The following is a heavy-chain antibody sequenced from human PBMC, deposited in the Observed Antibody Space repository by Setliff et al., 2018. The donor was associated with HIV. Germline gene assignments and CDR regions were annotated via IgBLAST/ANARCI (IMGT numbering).Heavy chain of an antibody. CDR3: ARGSSTVYNYYMDV. D-gene: IGHD1-26*01. V-gene: IGHV4-31*11. CDR2: IYYSGRT. CDR1: GGSISSDAYY. J-gene: IGHJ6*03. Sequence: PSETLSLTCAVSGGSISSDAYYWSWIRQGPGKGLEWIGYIYYSGRTYYNPSLKSRITISVDSSKNQFSLKLSSVTAADTAVYYCARGSSTVYNYYMDVWGKGTTVTVSS.